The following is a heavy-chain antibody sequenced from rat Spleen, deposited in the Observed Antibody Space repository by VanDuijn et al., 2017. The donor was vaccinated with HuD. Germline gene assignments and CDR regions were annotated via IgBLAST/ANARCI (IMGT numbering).Heavy chain of an antibody. D-gene: IGHD1-12*02. J-gene: IGHJ3*01. CDR1: GFSLTSYY. CDR2: IWTDGNT. CDR3: TRDHSYWGSYYPGGFAY. V-gene: IGHV2-43*01. Sequence: QVQLKESGPGLVQPSQTLSLTCTVSGFSLTSYYVNWVRQPPGKGLEWMGVIWTDGNTAYNSALKSRLSISRDTSKNQIILKVNSLQTEDTATYFCTRDHSYWGSYYPGGFAYWGQGTLVTVSS.